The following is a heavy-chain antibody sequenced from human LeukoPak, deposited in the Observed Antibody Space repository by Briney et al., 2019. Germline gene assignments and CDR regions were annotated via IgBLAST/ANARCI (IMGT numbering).Heavy chain of an antibody. CDR1: GFTFDDYA. Sequence: GGSLRLSCAASGFTFDDYAMHWVREAPGKGLEWVSGISWNSGSIGYADSVKGRFTISRDNAKNSLYLQMNSLRAEDTALYYCAKDSGSSHYLDAFDIWGQGTMVTVSS. CDR3: AKDSGSSHYLDAFDI. V-gene: IGHV3-9*01. CDR2: ISWNSGSI. D-gene: IGHD2-2*01. J-gene: IGHJ3*02.